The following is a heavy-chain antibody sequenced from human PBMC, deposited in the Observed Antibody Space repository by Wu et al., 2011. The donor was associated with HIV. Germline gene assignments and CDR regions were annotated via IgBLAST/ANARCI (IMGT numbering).Heavy chain of an antibody. D-gene: IGHD3-10*01. CDR2: INPNSGGT. CDR3: ARGDPATGKFGASPYFDF. CDR1: GYTFTDNF. Sequence: QVQLVQSGAAVRKPGASVRISCKAYGYTFTDNFIHWVRQAPGQGLEWMGWINPNSGGTNYVQNFQGRVTMTREKSISTAYMELSSLRSDDTAVYYCARGDPATGKFGASPYFDFWGQGTLVTVSS. V-gene: IGHV1-2*02. J-gene: IGHJ4*02.